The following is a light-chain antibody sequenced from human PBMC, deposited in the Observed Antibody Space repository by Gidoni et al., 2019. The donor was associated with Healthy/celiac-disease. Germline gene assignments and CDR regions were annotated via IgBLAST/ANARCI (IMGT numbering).Light chain of an antibody. CDR1: QSVSSN. CDR3: QQYNNWPPVT. CDR2: GAS. J-gene: IGKJ2*01. V-gene: IGKV3-15*01. Sequence: EIVMTQSPAALSVSPGERATLPCRASQSVSSNLAWYQQKPGQAPRLLIYGASTRATGIPASFSGSGSGTEFTLTISSLQSEDFAVYYCQQYNNWPPVTFGQGTKLEIK.